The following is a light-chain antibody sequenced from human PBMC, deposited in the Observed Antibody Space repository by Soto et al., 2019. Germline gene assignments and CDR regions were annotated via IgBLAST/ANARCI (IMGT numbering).Light chain of an antibody. CDR1: SSDVGGYNY. CDR3: CSYAGSYNYV. CDR2: DVS. Sequence: QSALTQPRSVSGSPGQSVTISCTGTSSDVGGYNYVPWYQQHPGKAPKLMIYDVSQRPSGVPDRFSGSKSGNTASLTISGLQSEDEADYYCCSYAGSYNYVFGNGNKVTVL. J-gene: IGLJ1*01. V-gene: IGLV2-11*01.